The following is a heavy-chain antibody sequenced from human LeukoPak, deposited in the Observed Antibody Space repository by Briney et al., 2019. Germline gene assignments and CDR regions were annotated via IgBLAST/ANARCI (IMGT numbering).Heavy chain of an antibody. V-gene: IGHV3-74*01. J-gene: IGHJ6*02. Sequence: GGSLRLSCTASGFTFSGSWMHWVRQAPGKGLFLVSRITSDGAITNYAGSVKGRFTISRDNTKNTLYLQMNSLKAEVTAVYYCTTDWSHGMGLWGQGTTVTVSS. CDR2: ITSDGAIT. CDR3: TTDWSHGMGL. CDR1: GFTFSGSW.